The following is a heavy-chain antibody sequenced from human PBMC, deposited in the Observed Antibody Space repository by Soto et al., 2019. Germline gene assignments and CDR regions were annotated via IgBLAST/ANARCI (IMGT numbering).Heavy chain of an antibody. CDR1: GFTFSSYS. V-gene: IGHV3-21*01. J-gene: IGHJ3*02. Sequence: PGGSLRLSCAASGFTFSSYSMNWVRQAPGKGLEWVSSISSSSSYIYYADSVKGRFTISRDNAKNSLYLQMNSLRAEDTAVYYCAREQHTMIVVLARNDAFDIWGQGTMVTVSS. D-gene: IGHD3-22*01. CDR3: AREQHTMIVVLARNDAFDI. CDR2: ISSSSSYI.